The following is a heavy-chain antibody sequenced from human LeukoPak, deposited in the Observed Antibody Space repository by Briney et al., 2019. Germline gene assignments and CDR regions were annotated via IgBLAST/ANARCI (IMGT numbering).Heavy chain of an antibody. Sequence: HPSETLSLTCTVSGGSISSSSYYWGWIRQPPGKGLEWIGSIYYSGSTYYNPSLKSRVTISVDTSKNQFSLKLSSVTAADTAVYYCARYSPKWGITVVTPVWYFDLWGRGTLVTVSS. J-gene: IGHJ2*01. V-gene: IGHV4-39*01. CDR3: ARYSPKWGITVVTPVWYFDL. CDR2: IYYSGST. CDR1: GGSISSSSYY. D-gene: IGHD4-23*01.